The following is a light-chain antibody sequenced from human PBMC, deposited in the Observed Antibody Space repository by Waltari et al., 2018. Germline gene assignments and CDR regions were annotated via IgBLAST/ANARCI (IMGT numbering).Light chain of an antibody. CDR3: QQSFSTPWT. CDR1: QSISSY. Sequence: DLQMTQSPSSMSASVGDRVTITCRASQSISSYLTWYQIKPGKAPKLLIYDASRLQSGVPSSLSGSGSGTDFTLTISSLQPDDFAIYHCQQSFSTPWTFGQGTNVEI. CDR2: DAS. J-gene: IGKJ1*01. V-gene: IGKV1-39*01.